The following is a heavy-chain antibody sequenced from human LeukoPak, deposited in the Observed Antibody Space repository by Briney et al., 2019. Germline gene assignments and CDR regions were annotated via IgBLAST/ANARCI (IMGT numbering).Heavy chain of an antibody. CDR1: GFIVSNYY. CDR2: ISGRTGGT. CDR3: AKCGNSGCHLIDY. D-gene: IGHD5-12*01. J-gene: IGHJ4*02. Sequence: PGGSLRLSCAASGFIVSNYYMSWVRQAPGKGLEWVSAISGRTGGTYYADSVKGRFTISRDNSKSTLYLQMDSLRAEDTAVYYCAKCGNSGCHLIDYWGQGTLATVSS. V-gene: IGHV3-23*01.